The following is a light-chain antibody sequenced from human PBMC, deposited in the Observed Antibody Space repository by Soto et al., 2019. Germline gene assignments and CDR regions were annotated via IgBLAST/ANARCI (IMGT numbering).Light chain of an antibody. Sequence: QSVLTQPASLSGSPGQSITISCTGSSSDVGSYNLVSWYQQYPGKEPRLLIYDDNKRPSGIPDRFSGSKSGTSATLGITGFQTGDEADYYCGSWDSSLSAYVFGTGTKVTVL. CDR2: DDN. J-gene: IGLJ1*01. CDR1: SSDVGSYNL. CDR3: GSWDSSLSAYV. V-gene: IGLV1-51*01.